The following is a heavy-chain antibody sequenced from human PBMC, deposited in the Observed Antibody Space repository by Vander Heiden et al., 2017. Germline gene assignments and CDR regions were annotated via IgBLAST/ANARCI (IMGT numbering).Heavy chain of an antibody. V-gene: IGHV3-21*01. J-gene: IGHJ4*01. CDR3: ARDPRYTFGGVIGKNYFDY. D-gene: IGHD3-16*02. CDR1: GFTFSSYS. CDR2: ISSSSSYI. Sequence: AASGFTFSSYSMNWVRQAPGKGLEWVPSISSSSSYIYYADSVKGRFTIARDNAKNSLYLQMNSLRAEDTAVYYCARDPRYTFGGVIGKNYFDYWGHGPLVAVSS.